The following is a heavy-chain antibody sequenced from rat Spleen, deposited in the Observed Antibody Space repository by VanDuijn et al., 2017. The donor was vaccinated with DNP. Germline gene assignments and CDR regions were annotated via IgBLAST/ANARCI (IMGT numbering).Heavy chain of an antibody. V-gene: IGHV3-3*01. J-gene: IGHJ2*01. CDR3: ARGDILRSFDY. CDR2: INSAGST. CDR1: GSSITSCCR. Sequence: VQLKESGPGLVQPSQSLSLTCSVTGSSITSCCRWTWIRKFPGNKLEWMGYINSAGSTNYNPSLKSRISITRDTSKNQFFLQVNSVTTEDTATYYCARGDILRSFDYWGQGVMVTVSS. D-gene: IGHD1-6*01.